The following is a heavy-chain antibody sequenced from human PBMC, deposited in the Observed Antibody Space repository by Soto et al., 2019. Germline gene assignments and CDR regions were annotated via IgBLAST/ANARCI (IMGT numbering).Heavy chain of an antibody. CDR2: ISAYNGNT. Sequence: QVQLVQSGAEVKKPGASVKVSCKASGYTFTSYGISWVRQAPGQGLEWMGWISAYNGNTKYAQKRQGRVTMTPDTSTSTAYMELTTLRSDDTAVYYRARRAPPMDVWGQGTTVTVSS. CDR1: GYTFTSYG. V-gene: IGHV1-18*01. CDR3: ARRAPPMDV. J-gene: IGHJ6*02.